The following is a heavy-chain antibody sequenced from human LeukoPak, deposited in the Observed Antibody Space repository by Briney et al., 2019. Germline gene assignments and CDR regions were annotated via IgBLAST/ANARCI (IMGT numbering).Heavy chain of an antibody. Sequence: SETLSLTCAVYGGSFSDYYYTWIRQPPGKGLEWIGEINQSGSTNHNPSLKSRVTISVDTSKNQFSLKLSSVTASDTAVYFCARGALGSSYKWFDPWGQGTLVTVSS. D-gene: IGHD3-10*01. CDR3: ARGALGSSYKWFDP. CDR2: INQSGST. CDR1: GGSFSDYY. J-gene: IGHJ5*02. V-gene: IGHV4-34*01.